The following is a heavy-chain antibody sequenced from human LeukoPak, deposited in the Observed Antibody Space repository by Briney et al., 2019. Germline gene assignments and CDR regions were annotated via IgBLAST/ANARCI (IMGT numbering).Heavy chain of an antibody. Sequence: PSETLSLTSTVSGGSISSYYWSWIRQPPGKGLEWIGYIYYSGSTNYNPSLKSRVTISVDTSKNQFSLKLSSVTAADTAVYYCARWGTYYDILTVPGWFDPWGQGTLVTVSS. J-gene: IGHJ5*02. CDR3: ARWGTYYDILTVPGWFDP. D-gene: IGHD3-9*01. CDR1: GGSISSYY. CDR2: IYYSGST. V-gene: IGHV4-59*01.